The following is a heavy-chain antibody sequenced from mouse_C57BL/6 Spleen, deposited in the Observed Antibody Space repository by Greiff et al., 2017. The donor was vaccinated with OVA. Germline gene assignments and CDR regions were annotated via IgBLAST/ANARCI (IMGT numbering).Heavy chain of an antibody. J-gene: IGHJ4*01. D-gene: IGHD5-1*01. CDR3: ARSSNSAMDY. CDR2: IDPSDSYT. CDR1: GYTFTSYW. Sequence: QVQLQQPGAELVMPGASVKLSCKASGYTFTSYWMHWVKQRPGQGIEWIGEIDPSDSYTNYNQKFKGKSTLTVDKSSSTAYMQLSSLTSEDSAVYYCARSSNSAMDYWGQGTSVTVSS. V-gene: IGHV1-69*01.